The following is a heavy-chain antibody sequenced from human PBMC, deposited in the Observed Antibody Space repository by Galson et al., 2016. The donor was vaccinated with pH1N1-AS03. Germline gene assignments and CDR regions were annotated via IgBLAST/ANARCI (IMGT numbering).Heavy chain of an antibody. Sequence: ILSLPCTVSGGPISSGNNHGGWIRQPPGKGLEWIGTIHYGGSTYYNPSLRSRVTISVDVSKNQFSLDLKSVTAADTSVYYCTIYTSTAADYWGQGTLVTSPQ. D-gene: IGHD2/OR15-2a*01. CDR3: TIYTSTAADY. CDR1: GGPISSGNNH. J-gene: IGHJ4*02. CDR2: IHYGGST. V-gene: IGHV4-39*01.